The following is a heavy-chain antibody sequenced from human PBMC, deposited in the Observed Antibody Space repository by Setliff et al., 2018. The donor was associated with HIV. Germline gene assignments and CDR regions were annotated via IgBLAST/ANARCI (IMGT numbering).Heavy chain of an antibody. Sequence: SETLSLTCTVSGGSISNSRYYWSWIRQPPGKGLEWIGSIYYSGSTYYNPSLKSRVTISVDTSKNQFSLKLCSVTAADAAVYYCASRVYYYDSSGYLREEGFDPWGQGTLVTVSS. D-gene: IGHD3-22*01. CDR1: GGSISNSRYY. CDR3: ASRVYYYDSSGYLREEGFDP. CDR2: IYYSGST. V-gene: IGHV4-39*01. J-gene: IGHJ5*02.